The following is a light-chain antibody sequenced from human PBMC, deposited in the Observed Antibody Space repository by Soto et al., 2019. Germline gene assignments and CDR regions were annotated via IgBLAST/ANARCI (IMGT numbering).Light chain of an antibody. CDR2: NVY. CDR3: SSYTSSTDYV. J-gene: IGLJ1*01. Sequence: QSVLTQPASVSGSPGQSITISCTGTSSDVGAYNFVSWHQQHPGKAPKLMIYNVYDRPSGISYRFSGSKSGNTASLTISGLQGEDGADYYCSSYTSSTDYVFGTGTKVTVL. CDR1: SSDVGAYNF. V-gene: IGLV2-14*03.